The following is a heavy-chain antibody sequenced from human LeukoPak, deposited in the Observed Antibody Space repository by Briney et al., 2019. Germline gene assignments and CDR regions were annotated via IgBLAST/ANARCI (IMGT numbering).Heavy chain of an antibody. J-gene: IGHJ4*02. Sequence: ASVRVSCKISGYTFSNYYIHWVRQAPGQGLHWMGIINPGSGGISYAQQFQGRVSMTTDTSTSTVYMELSSLRSEDTAVYYCARGPSSAGYSDYFDYWGQGTLVTVSS. CDR1: GYTFSNYY. D-gene: IGHD6-19*01. CDR3: ARGPSSAGYSDYFDY. V-gene: IGHV1-46*01. CDR2: INPGSGGI.